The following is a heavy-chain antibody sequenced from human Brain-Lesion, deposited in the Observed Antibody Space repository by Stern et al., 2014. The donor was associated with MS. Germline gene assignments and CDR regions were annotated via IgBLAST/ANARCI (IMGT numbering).Heavy chain of an antibody. CDR3: ATYYYDSTGYNDF. Sequence: QVQLVESGSEVKKPGASVKVSCTASGYTFTGYSMHWVRQAPGQGLEWMGWINPKSGGTNYAQKFQGWVTMTRETSINTAYMELSRLRSDGTAVYYCATYYYDSTGYNDFWGQGTLVTVSS. CDR1: GYTFTGYS. V-gene: IGHV1-2*04. CDR2: INPKSGGT. J-gene: IGHJ4*02. D-gene: IGHD3-22*01.